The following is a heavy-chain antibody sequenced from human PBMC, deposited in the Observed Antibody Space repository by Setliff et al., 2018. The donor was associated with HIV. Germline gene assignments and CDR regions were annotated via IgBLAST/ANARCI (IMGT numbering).Heavy chain of an antibody. CDR3: ASHFGYCSSTSCEGY. Sequence: GGSLRLSCAASGFTVSSNYMSWVRQAPGKGLEWVANIKQDGSEKYYVDSVKGRFTIARDNAKNSLYLQMNSLRAEDTAVYYCASHFGYCSSTSCEGYWGQGALVTVSS. J-gene: IGHJ4*02. CDR2: IKQDGSEK. CDR1: GFTVSSNY. D-gene: IGHD2-2*01. V-gene: IGHV3-7*05.